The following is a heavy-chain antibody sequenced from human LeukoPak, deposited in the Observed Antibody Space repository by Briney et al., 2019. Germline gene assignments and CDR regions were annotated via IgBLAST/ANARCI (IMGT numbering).Heavy chain of an antibody. CDR3: ARDLGNYGSDY. J-gene: IGHJ4*02. Sequence: PGGSLRLSCAASGFTFSTYWMTWVRQAPGKGLEWVSYISGSGATIYYADSVKGRFTISRENAKNSLFLQMNSLRSEDTAIYYCARDLGNYGSDYWGQGTLVTVSS. CDR1: GFTFSTYW. D-gene: IGHD1-7*01. V-gene: IGHV3-48*04. CDR2: ISGSGATI.